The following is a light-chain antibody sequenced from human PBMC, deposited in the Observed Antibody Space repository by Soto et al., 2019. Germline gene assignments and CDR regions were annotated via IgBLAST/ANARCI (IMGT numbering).Light chain of an antibody. CDR2: AAS. CDR1: QSISSY. CDR3: QQTFNTPRT. J-gene: IGKJ2*01. Sequence: DIQMTQSPSSLSASVGDRVTITCRATQSISSYLNWYQQQPGEAPKLLIYAASILQSGVPSRFSGSGSGTEFTLTISSLQPGDFATYFCQQTFNTPRTFGQGTELEIK. V-gene: IGKV1-39*01.